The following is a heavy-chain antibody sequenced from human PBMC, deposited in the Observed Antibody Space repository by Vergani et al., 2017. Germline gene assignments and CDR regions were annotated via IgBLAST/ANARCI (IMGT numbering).Heavy chain of an antibody. CDR2: IIPIFGTA. CDR3: ARARVFTMVRGVIITYRYYYYVMAV. J-gene: IGHJ6*01. CDR1: GDTFSSYA. Sequence: QVQLVQSGAEVKKPGSSVKVSCKASGDTFSSYAISWVRQAPGQGLEWMGGIIPIFGTANYAQKFKGRVTITADKSKSTAYMELSSLRSEDTSVYYCARARVFTMVRGVIITYRYYYYVMAVWGQGTTVTVSS. V-gene: IGHV1-69*06. D-gene: IGHD3-10*01.